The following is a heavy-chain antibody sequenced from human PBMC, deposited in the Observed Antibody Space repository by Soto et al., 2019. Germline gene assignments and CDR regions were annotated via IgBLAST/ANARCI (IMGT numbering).Heavy chain of an antibody. V-gene: IGHV3-23*01. D-gene: IGHD3-22*01. CDR2: ISGSGGST. CDR1: GFTFSSYA. Sequence: GGSLRLSCAASGFTFSSYAMSWVRQAPGKGLEWVSAISGSGGSTYYADSVRGRFTISRDNSKNTLYLQMNSLRAEDTAVYYCAKHAYYYDISGYYYRSAGAFDIWGQGTMVTVSS. J-gene: IGHJ3*02. CDR3: AKHAYYYDISGYYYRSAGAFDI.